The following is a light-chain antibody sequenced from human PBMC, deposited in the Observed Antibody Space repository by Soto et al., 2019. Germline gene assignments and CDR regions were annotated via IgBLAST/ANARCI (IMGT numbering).Light chain of an antibody. V-gene: IGLV2-23*03. J-gene: IGLJ1*01. CDR1: SSDVGSYNL. CDR3: CLYAASSTFGV. Sequence: QSALTQPASVSASPGQSITISCTGTSSDVGSYNLVSWYQQHPGKAPKLMIYEGSKRPSGVSTRFSGSKSGNTASLTISGLQAEDEADYYCCLYAASSTFGVFGTGTKLTVL. CDR2: EGS.